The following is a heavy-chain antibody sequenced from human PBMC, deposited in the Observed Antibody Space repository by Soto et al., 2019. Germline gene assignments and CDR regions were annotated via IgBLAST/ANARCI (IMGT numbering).Heavy chain of an antibody. CDR3: ARRGDWGSDEFDY. CDR1: GGSISPYY. J-gene: IGHJ4*02. D-gene: IGHD7-27*01. CDR2: IYYSGST. V-gene: IGHV4-59*08. Sequence: QVQLQESGPGLVKPSETLSLTCTVSGGSISPYYWSWIRQPPGKGLEWIGYIYYSGSTSYNPSLKSRVTIPVDTSKNQFSLNLSSMTATDTAVYYCARRGDWGSDEFDYWGQGTLVTVSS.